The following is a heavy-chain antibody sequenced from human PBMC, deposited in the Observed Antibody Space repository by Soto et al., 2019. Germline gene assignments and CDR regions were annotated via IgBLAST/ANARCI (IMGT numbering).Heavy chain of an antibody. CDR2: IIPILGIA. D-gene: IGHD3-22*01. CDR1: GGTFSSYT. CDR3: ARVRDRSEGAFDI. Sequence: QVQLVQSGAEVKKPGSSVKVSCKASGGTFSSYTISWVRQAPGQGLEWMGRIIPILGIANYAQKFQGRVTITADKSTSTAYMELSSLRSEDTAVYYCARVRDRSEGAFDIWGQGTMVTVSS. V-gene: IGHV1-69*02. J-gene: IGHJ3*02.